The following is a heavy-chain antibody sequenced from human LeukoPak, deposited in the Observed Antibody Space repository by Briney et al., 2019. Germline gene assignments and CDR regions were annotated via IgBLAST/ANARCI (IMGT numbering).Heavy chain of an antibody. J-gene: IGHJ4*02. CDR1: GGSISSYY. Sequence: PSETLSLTCTVSGGSISSYYWSWIRQPPGKGLEWIGYIYYSGSTNYNPALKSRVTISVDTSKNQLSLKLSSVTAADTAVYYCARQRGRWDSFDYWGQGTLVTVSS. CDR2: IYYSGST. V-gene: IGHV4-59*08. CDR3: ARQRGRWDSFDY. D-gene: IGHD1-26*01.